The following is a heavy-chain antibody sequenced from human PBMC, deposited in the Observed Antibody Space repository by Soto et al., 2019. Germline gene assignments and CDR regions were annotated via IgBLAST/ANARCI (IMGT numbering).Heavy chain of an antibody. CDR3: AREPRTVGSTFFDY. Sequence: QVQLVQSGAEVRKPGASVKVSCKASGYTFTSCYMHWVRQAPGQGLEWMGIINPSTGNTVYAQKFQGRVTMTRDTSANTVYMEVSSLRSEDTAVYYCAREPRTVGSTFFDYWGHGTLVTVSP. D-gene: IGHD1-26*01. V-gene: IGHV1-46*01. J-gene: IGHJ4*01. CDR1: GYTFTSCY. CDR2: INPSTGNT.